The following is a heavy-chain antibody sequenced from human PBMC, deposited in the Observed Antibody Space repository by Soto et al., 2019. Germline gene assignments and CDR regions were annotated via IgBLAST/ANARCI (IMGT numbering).Heavy chain of an antibody. CDR3: AREQKTLYYYDSSGYYFDY. CDR2: IIPILGIA. Sequence: SVKVSCKASGGTFSSYTISWVRQAPGQGLEWMGRIIPILGIANYAQKFQGRVTITADKSTSTAYMELSSLRSEDTAVYYCAREQKTLYYYDSSGYYFDYWGQGTLVTVSS. J-gene: IGHJ4*02. D-gene: IGHD3-22*01. CDR1: GGTFSSYT. V-gene: IGHV1-69*04.